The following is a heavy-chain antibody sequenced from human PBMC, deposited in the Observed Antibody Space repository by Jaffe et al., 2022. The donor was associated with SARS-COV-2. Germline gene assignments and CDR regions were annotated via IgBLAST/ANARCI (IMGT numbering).Heavy chain of an antibody. Sequence: EVQLVESGGGLVQPGGSLRLSCAASGFTVSSKYMSWVRQAPGKGLEWVSVTYSGGSTYYADSVKGRFTISRDNSKNTLYLQMNSLRGEDTAVYYCATTVTKDLHYYYALDVWGQGTTVTVSS. CDR2: TYSGGST. D-gene: IGHD4-17*01. V-gene: IGHV3-66*02. CDR3: ATTVTKDLHYYYALDV. J-gene: IGHJ6*02. CDR1: GFTVSSKY.